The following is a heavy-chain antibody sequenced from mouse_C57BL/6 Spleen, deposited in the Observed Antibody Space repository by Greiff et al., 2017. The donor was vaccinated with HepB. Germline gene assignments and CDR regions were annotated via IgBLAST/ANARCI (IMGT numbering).Heavy chain of an antibody. CDR3: TRGSSGKAYYYAMDY. Sequence: EVNLVESGGGLVQPGGSMKLSCAASGFTFSDAWMDWVRQSPEKGLEWVAEIRNKANNHATYYAESVKGRFTISRDDSKSSVYLQMNSLRAEDTGIYYCTRGSSGKAYYYAMDYWGQGTSVTVSS. J-gene: IGHJ4*01. V-gene: IGHV6-6*01. D-gene: IGHD1-3*01. CDR1: GFTFSDAW. CDR2: IRNKANNHAT.